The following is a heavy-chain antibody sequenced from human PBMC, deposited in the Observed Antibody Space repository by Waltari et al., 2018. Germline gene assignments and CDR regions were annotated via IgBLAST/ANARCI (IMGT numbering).Heavy chain of an antibody. D-gene: IGHD5-12*01. CDR1: GVSITSNRHY. Sequence: QLQLQESGPRLVRPSETLSLICRVSGVSITSNRHYWAWIRQSPGQGLEWIGTVSYSGTTYIRPSLKNRVSVSRDTSKNQVSLILGSVTAADMAVYYCATYIGASVGTAAFDVWGQGTMVTVSS. CDR2: VSYSGTT. CDR3: ATYIGASVGTAAFDV. V-gene: IGHV4-39*01. J-gene: IGHJ3*01.